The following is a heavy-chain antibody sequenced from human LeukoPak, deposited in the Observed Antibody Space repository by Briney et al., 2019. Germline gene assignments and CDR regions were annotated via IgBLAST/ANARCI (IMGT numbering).Heavy chain of an antibody. V-gene: IGHV3-21*01. CDR3: ARDRSYYGSGTPYYYGMDV. CDR1: GFTFSSYS. J-gene: IGHJ6*02. Sequence: GGSLRLSCAASGFTFSSYSMNWVRQDPGKGLEWVSSISSSSSYIYYADSVKGRFTISRDNAKNSLYLQMNSLRAEDTAVYYCARDRSYYGSGTPYYYGMDVWGQGTTVTVSS. D-gene: IGHD3-10*01. CDR2: ISSSSSYI.